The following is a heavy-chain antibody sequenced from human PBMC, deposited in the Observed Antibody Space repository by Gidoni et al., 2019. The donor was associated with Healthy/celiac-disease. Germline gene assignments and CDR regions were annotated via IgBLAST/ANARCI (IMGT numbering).Heavy chain of an antibody. CDR1: GGSFSGYY. V-gene: IGHV4-34*01. CDR2: IKHSGST. J-gene: IGHJ5*02. D-gene: IGHD3-3*01. CDR3: ARLSSITIFGVVKRGFDP. Sequence: QVQLQQWGAGLLKPSETLSLTCAVYGGSFSGYYWSWIRQPPGKGLEWIGEIKHSGSTNYNPARKSRVTISVDTSKNQFSRKLSSVTAADTAVYYCARLSSITIFGVVKRGFDPWSQGTLVTVSS.